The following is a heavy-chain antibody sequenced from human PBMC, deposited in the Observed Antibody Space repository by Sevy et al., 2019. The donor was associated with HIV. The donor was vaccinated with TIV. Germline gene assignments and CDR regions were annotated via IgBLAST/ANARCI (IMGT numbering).Heavy chain of an antibody. D-gene: IGHD6-19*01. CDR1: GDSINTYY. CDR2: VSTSGST. V-gene: IGHV4-4*08. J-gene: IGHJ5*02. Sequence: SETLSLTCTVSGDSINTYYWSWIRQPPGKGLEWIGYVSTSGSTNYNPSLKSRGTISLDTSRNQVSLKVTSVTAADAAVYYCAQWLAASAFFHPWGLGSLVTVSS. CDR3: AQWLAASAFFHP.